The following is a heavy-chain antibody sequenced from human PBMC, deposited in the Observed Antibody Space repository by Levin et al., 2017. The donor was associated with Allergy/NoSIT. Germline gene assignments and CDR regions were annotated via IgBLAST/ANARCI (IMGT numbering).Heavy chain of an antibody. CDR1: GGSITSSRYY. CDR3: ARQQLGILTYNYYGMDV. V-gene: IGHV4-39*01. CDR2: IYYSGST. Sequence: GSLRLSCSVSGGSITSSRYYWGWIRQPPGKGLEWIGSIYYSGSTSYNPSLKSRVSISVDTSKNQFSLKLSSVTAADTAVYYCARQQLGILTYNYYGMDVWGQGTTVTVSS. J-gene: IGHJ6*02. D-gene: IGHD7-27*01.